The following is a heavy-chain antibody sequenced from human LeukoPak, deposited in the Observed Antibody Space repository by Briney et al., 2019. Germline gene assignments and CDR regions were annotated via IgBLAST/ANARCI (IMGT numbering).Heavy chain of an antibody. Sequence: ASVKVSCKASGYTFTSYGISWVRQAPGQGLEWMGRINPNSGGANYAPKFQGRVTMTRDTSISTLYMELSKLRSDDTAIYYCARAYYYDSSGYYFDYWGQGTLVTVSS. V-gene: IGHV1-2*06. D-gene: IGHD3-22*01. J-gene: IGHJ4*02. CDR1: GYTFTSYG. CDR3: ARAYYYDSSGYYFDY. CDR2: INPNSGGA.